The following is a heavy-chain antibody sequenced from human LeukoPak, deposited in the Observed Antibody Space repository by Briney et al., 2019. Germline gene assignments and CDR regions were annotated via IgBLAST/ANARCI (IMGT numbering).Heavy chain of an antibody. Sequence: PGGSLRLSCAASGFTFSSYGMHWVRQAPGKGLEWVAVIWYDGSNKYYADSVKGRFTISRDNSKNALYLQMNSLRAEDTAVYYCAGWYYYDSSGYSHFDYWGQGTLVTVSS. J-gene: IGHJ4*02. D-gene: IGHD3-22*01. CDR2: IWYDGSNK. V-gene: IGHV3-33*01. CDR3: AGWYYYDSSGYSHFDY. CDR1: GFTFSSYG.